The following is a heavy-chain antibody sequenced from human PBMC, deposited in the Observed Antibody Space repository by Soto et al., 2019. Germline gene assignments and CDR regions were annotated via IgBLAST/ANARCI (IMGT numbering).Heavy chain of an antibody. CDR1: ENTFSSYY. CDR2: INPSGGGT. CDR3: AGVDRCGGDCYYSRH. V-gene: IGHV1-46*01. Sequence: QVKLVQSGAEVKKSGASVKLSCKSSENTFSSYYLQWVRQAPGQGLEWMGLINPSGGGTRYLQKFQERVTRTRDTSTNTFYMELSSLRSEDTAVYYCAGVDRCGGDCYYSRHWGQGTQVTVSS. D-gene: IGHD2-21*02. J-gene: IGHJ1*01.